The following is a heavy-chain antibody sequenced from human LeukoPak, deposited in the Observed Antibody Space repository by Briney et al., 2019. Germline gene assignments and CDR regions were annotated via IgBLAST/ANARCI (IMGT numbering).Heavy chain of an antibody. CDR2: ISHGGIT. CDR1: DGSLINYH. J-gene: IGHJ4*02. D-gene: IGHD2-2*01. CDR3: GIFMDVVPGSMS. Sequence: PSETLSLTCGVYDGSLINYHCHWLRQAPGKGLEWIGEISHGGITKHNPSLKSRVTMSQDTSKRQFSLKMNSMTAADTGVYYCGIFMDVVPGSMSWGLGTLVTVSS. V-gene: IGHV4-34*01.